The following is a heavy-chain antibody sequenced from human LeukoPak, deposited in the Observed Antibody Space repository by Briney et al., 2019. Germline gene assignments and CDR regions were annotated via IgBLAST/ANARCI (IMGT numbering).Heavy chain of an antibody. CDR1: GFTFSSYA. Sequence: GGSLRLSCAASGFTFSSYAMHWVRQAPGKGLEWVAVISYDGSNKYYADSVKGRFTISRDNSKNTLYLQMNSLRAEDTAVYYCARDHGTSHSRNFDYWGQGTLVTVSS. CDR2: ISYDGSNK. CDR3: ARDHGTSHSRNFDY. V-gene: IGHV3-30-3*01. J-gene: IGHJ4*02. D-gene: IGHD2-2*01.